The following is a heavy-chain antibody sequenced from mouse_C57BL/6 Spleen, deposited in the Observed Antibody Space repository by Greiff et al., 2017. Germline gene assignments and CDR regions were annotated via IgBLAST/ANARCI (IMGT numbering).Heavy chain of an antibody. CDR2: IDPSDSYT. Sequence: QVQLQQPGAELVKPGASVKLSCKASGYTFTSYWMQWVKQRPGQGLEWIGEIDPSDSYTNYNQKFKGKATLTVDTSSSTAYMQLSSLTSEDSAVYYCARKDYKDYWGQGTTLTVSS. CDR1: GYTFTSYW. V-gene: IGHV1-50*01. CDR3: ARKDYKDY. J-gene: IGHJ2*01. D-gene: IGHD2-12*01.